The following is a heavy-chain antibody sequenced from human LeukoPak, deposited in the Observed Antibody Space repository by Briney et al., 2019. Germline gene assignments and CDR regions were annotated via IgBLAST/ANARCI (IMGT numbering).Heavy chain of an antibody. Sequence: GGSLRLSCAASGFTFSSYWMHWVRQAPGKGLVWVSRINSDGSSTSYADSVKGRFTISRDNAKNTLYLQMNSLRAEDTAVYYCAKYSLVVTARYPQYDYWGQGTLVTVSS. V-gene: IGHV3-74*01. CDR1: GFTFSSYW. J-gene: IGHJ4*02. D-gene: IGHD2-21*02. CDR3: AKYSLVVTARYPQYDY. CDR2: INSDGSST.